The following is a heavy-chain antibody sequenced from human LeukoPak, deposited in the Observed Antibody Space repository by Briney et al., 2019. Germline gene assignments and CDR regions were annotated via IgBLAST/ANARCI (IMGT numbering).Heavy chain of an antibody. CDR3: ARDLLTYGDYGY. V-gene: IGHV1-18*04. CDR2: ISAYNGNT. J-gene: IGHJ4*02. D-gene: IGHD4-17*01. CDR1: GYTFTSYG. Sequence: ASVKVSCKASGYTFTSYGISWVGQAPGQGLEWMGWISAYNGNTNYAQKLQGRVTMTTDTSTSTAYMELRSLRSDDTAVYYCARDLLTYGDYGYWGQGTLVTVSS.